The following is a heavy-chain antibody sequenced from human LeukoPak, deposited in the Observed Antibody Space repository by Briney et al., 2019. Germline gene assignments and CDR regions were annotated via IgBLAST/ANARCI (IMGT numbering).Heavy chain of an antibody. D-gene: IGHD6-19*01. Sequence: GGSLRLSCAASGFSFNTAWMNWVSQTPGKGLEWLGRIKSKTDDGTAEYAAHVKGRFIISRDDSKNMLSLEMRSLRTEDTGVYYCTTRGIAVSGLGYWGRGTLVVVSS. J-gene: IGHJ4*02. CDR2: IKSKTDDGTA. CDR3: TTRGIAVSGLGY. CDR1: GFSFNTAW. V-gene: IGHV3-15*01.